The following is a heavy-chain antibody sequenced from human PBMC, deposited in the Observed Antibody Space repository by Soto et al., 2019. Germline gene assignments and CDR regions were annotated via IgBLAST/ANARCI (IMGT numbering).Heavy chain of an antibody. Sequence: SETLSLTCTVSGGSISSGDYYWSWIRQPPGKGLEWIGYIYYSGSTYYNPSLKSRVTISVDTSKNQFSLKLSSVTAADTAVYYCARGGYSSGWYDAFDIWGQGTMVTVSS. CDR1: GGSISSGDYY. V-gene: IGHV4-30-4*01. D-gene: IGHD6-19*01. J-gene: IGHJ3*02. CDR2: IYYSGST. CDR3: ARGGYSSGWYDAFDI.